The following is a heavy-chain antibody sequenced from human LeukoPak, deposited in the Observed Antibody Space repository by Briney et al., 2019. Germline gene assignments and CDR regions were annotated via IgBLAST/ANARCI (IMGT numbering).Heavy chain of an antibody. V-gene: IGHV1-46*01. D-gene: IGHD3-16*01. J-gene: IGHJ6*03. Sequence: ASVKVSCQASGYTFTSYFIHWLRQAPGQGLEWMGLITPTSGSTIYAQKIQGRVTITRDTSMTTVYMELSSRIPEDTVVYYGARAGDDEESYYYMDVWGRGTKVTVSS. CDR1: GYTFTSYF. CDR2: ITPTSGST. CDR3: ARAGDDEESYYYMDV.